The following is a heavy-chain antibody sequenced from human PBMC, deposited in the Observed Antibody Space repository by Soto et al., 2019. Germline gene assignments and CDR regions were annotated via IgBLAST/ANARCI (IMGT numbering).Heavy chain of an antibody. CDR1: GGTFSSYA. D-gene: IGHD3-22*01. CDR3: ARDDSSGYVAFDI. Sequence: ASVKVSCKASGGTFSSYAISWVRQAPGQGLEWMGGIIPIFGTANYAQKFQGRVTITADESTSTAYMELSSLRSEDTAVYHCARDDSSGYVAFDIWGQAPMVTVSS. V-gene: IGHV1-69*13. CDR2: IIPIFGTA. J-gene: IGHJ3*02.